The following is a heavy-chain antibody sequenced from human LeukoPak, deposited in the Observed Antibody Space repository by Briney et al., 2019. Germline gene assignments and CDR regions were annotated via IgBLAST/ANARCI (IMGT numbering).Heavy chain of an antibody. D-gene: IGHD1-26*01. CDR3: ARWGYSHGYFDY. CDR1: GGSISSSSYY. Sequence: PSEXLSLTCTVSGGSISSSSYYWGWIRQPPGKGLEWIGSIYYSGSTYYNPSLKSRVTISVDTSKNQFSLKLSSVTAADTAVYYCARWGYSHGYFDYWGQGTLVTVSS. V-gene: IGHV4-39*01. J-gene: IGHJ4*02. CDR2: IYYSGST.